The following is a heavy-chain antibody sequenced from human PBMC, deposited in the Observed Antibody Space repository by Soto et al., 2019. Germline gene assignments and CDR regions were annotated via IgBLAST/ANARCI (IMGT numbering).Heavy chain of an antibody. CDR3: ASRIGEDSSAFDI. Sequence: SETLSLTCTVSGGSISSYYWSWIRQPPGKGLEWIGYIYYSGSTNYNPSLKSRVTISVDTSKNQFSLKLSSVTAADTAVYYCASRIGEDSSAFDIWGQGTMVTVSS. D-gene: IGHD2-15*01. J-gene: IGHJ3*02. CDR1: GGSISSYY. CDR2: IYYSGST. V-gene: IGHV4-59*08.